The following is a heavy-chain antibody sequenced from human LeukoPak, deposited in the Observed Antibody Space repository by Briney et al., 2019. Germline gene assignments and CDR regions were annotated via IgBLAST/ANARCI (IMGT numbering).Heavy chain of an antibody. CDR3: ASTEQQLWLRS. D-gene: IGHD5-18*01. Sequence: SETLSLTCAVYGGSFSGYYWSWIRQPPGKGLEWIGEINHSGSTNYNPSLKSRVTISVDTSKNQFSLKLSSVTAADTAVYYCASTEQQLWLRSWGQGTLVTVSS. J-gene: IGHJ5*02. V-gene: IGHV4-34*01. CDR1: GGSFSGYY. CDR2: INHSGST.